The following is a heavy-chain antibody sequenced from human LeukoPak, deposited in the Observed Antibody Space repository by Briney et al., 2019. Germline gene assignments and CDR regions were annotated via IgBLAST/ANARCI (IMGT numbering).Heavy chain of an antibody. CDR2: IIPIFGTA. Sequence: SVKVSCKASGGTFSSYAISWVRQAPGQGLEWMGGIIPIFGTANYAQKFQGRVTITADKSTSTAYMELSSLRSEDTAVYYCARHGSGSYRGNWFDPWGQGTLVTVSS. CDR1: GGTFSSYA. D-gene: IGHD3-10*01. J-gene: IGHJ5*02. CDR3: ARHGSGSYRGNWFDP. V-gene: IGHV1-69*06.